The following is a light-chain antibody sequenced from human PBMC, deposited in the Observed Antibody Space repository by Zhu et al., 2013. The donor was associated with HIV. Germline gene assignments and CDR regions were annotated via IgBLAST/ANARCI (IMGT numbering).Light chain of an antibody. CDR3: QHYATSVLT. J-gene: IGKJ4*01. Sequence: DIQMTQSPSSLSASVGDRVTITCQASQDISNFLSWYQQKPGKAPKLLIYEASSLETGVPPRFSGSGYGTDFTFTISTLQPEDIATYYCQHYATSVLTFGGGTKVEIK. CDR1: QDISNF. V-gene: IGKV1-33*01. CDR2: EAS.